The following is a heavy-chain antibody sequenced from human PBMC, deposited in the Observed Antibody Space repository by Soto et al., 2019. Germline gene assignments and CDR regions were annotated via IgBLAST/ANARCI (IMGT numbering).Heavy chain of an antibody. J-gene: IGHJ5*02. D-gene: IGHD2-2*01. V-gene: IGHV1-18*01. CDR3: ARDEVPAANWLDP. CDR1: GGTFSSYA. Sequence: ASVKVSCKASGGTFSSYAISWVRQAPGQGLEWMGWISGYNGNTKYAQNFQGRLTLTTDTSTSTAYMELRSLRSDDTAVYYCARDEVPAANWLDPWGQGTLVTVSS. CDR2: ISGYNGNT.